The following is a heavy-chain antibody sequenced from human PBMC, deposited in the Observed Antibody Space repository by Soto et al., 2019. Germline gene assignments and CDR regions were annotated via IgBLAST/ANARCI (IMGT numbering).Heavy chain of an antibody. CDR1: GGSFSCYY. D-gene: IGHD2-15*01. J-gene: IGHJ6*04. CDR3: ASLVVKRNV. V-gene: IGHV4-34*01. Sequence: PSETLSLTCAVYGGSFSCYYWSWIRQPPGKGLEWIGEINHSGSTNYNPSLKSRVTISVDTSKNQFSLKLSSVTAADTAVYYCASLVVKRNVWGKGTTVTVSS. CDR2: INHSGST.